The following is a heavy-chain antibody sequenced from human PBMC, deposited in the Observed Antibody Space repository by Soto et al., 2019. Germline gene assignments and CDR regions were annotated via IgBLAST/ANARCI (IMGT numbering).Heavy chain of an antibody. D-gene: IGHD3-22*01. CDR3: SRPNTLIVIVHLLYGMDV. J-gene: IGHJ6*02. CDR1: GFTFSSYS. CDR2: ISSSSSYI. Sequence: PGGSLRLSCAASGFTFSSYSMNWVRQAPVKGLEWVLSISSSSSYIYYADSVKGRFTISRDNAKNSLFLQMNSLRAVDTAVSYPSRPNTLIVIVHLLYGMDVWGQGTTVTVSS. V-gene: IGHV3-21*01.